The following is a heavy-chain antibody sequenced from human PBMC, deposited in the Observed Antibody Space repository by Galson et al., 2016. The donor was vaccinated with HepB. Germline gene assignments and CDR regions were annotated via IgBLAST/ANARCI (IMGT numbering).Heavy chain of an antibody. CDR2: IIPIDGTT. D-gene: IGHD1-26*01. CDR1: GGTFSSYA. Sequence: SVKVSCKASGGTFSSYAISWVRQAPGQGLEWMGWIIPIDGTTNFAQKFQGSVTITADESMSTAYMDLSSLRSADTSVYYCARARGGTYSNCFDYWGQGTKVTVSA. J-gene: IGHJ4*02. CDR3: ARARGGTYSNCFDY. V-gene: IGHV1-69*13.